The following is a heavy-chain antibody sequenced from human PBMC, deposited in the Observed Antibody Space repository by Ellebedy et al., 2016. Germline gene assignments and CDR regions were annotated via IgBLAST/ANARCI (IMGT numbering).Heavy chain of an antibody. V-gene: IGHV3-30*18. J-gene: IGHJ6*02. D-gene: IGHD6-13*01. CDR2: ISYDGRNQ. Sequence: GESLKISCASSGFTFSTYWMTWVRQPPGKGPEWVAVISYDGRNQYYADSAKGRFTISRDNSQNTVSLQMSSLRAEDTAVYYCAKDSSSWFGGLLDAYYYGLDVWGLGTAVTVSS. CDR1: GFTFSTYW. CDR3: AKDSSSWFGGLLDAYYYGLDV.